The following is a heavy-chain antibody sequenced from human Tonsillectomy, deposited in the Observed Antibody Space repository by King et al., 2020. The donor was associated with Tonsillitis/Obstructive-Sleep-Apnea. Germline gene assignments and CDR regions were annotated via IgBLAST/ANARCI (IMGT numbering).Heavy chain of an antibody. J-gene: IGHJ2*01. Sequence: DVQLVESGGGLVQPGGSLRLSCAASGFTFSSSDMHWVRHATGKGPEWVSGIGVGGDTYYPDSVKGRFTISRDNAKNSLYLQMNSLRAGDTAVYFCARELPDYTTPGWYLDLWGRGTLVTVSS. CDR3: ARELPDYTTPGWYLDL. V-gene: IGHV3-13*04. D-gene: IGHD4-11*01. CDR1: GFTFSSSD. CDR2: IGVGGDT.